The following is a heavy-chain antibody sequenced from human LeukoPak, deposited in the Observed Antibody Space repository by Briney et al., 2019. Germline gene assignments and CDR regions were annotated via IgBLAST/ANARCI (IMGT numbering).Heavy chain of an antibody. V-gene: IGHV3-21*01. Sequence: DPGGSLRLSCAASGFTFSTYSMNWVRQAPGKGLEWVSSISGSSIYIYYADSVKGRFTISRGNAKNSLYLQMNSLRAEDTAVYYCARGPPYYDSSGYYYDYWGQGTLVTVSS. J-gene: IGHJ4*02. CDR2: ISGSSIYI. CDR1: GFTFSTYS. D-gene: IGHD3-22*01. CDR3: ARGPPYYDSSGYYYDY.